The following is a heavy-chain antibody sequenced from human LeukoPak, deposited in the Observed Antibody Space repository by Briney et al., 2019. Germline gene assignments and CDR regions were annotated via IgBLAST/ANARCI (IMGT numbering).Heavy chain of an antibody. CDR1: GGSISSSNW. CDR2: IYHSGST. CDR3: ARDGDYGDYAPAPADAFDI. Sequence: SGTLSLTCAVSGGSISSSNWWSLVRQPPGKGLEWIGEIYHSGSTNYNPSLKSRVTISVDKSKNQFSLKLSSVTAADTAVYYCARDGDYGDYAPAPADAFDIWGQGTMVTVSS. D-gene: IGHD4-17*01. J-gene: IGHJ3*02. V-gene: IGHV4-4*02.